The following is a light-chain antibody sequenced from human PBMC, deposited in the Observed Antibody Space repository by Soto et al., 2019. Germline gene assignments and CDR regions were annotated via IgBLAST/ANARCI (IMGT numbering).Light chain of an antibody. V-gene: IGKV1-6*01. Sequence: AIQLTQSPSSLYASVWDRVTISCRASQAIRTALGWYQQNPGKVPKLLIYAASIVQSGFPSRFSGSGSGTDFTLTISSLQPEDFATYYCLLDFRYFWAFGQGTKVDIK. CDR2: AAS. CDR1: QAIRTA. J-gene: IGKJ1*01. CDR3: LLDFRYFWA.